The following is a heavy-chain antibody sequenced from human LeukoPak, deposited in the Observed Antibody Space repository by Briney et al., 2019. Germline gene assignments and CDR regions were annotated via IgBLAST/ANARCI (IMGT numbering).Heavy chain of an antibody. CDR3: AGRVQEGGPQYYFDY. V-gene: IGHV4-34*01. CDR1: GGSFSGYY. Sequence: PSETLSLTFAVYGGSFSGYYWGWIRQPPGKGLEGIGEINHSGSTNYKPSLKSQVTISVDTSKNQFSLQLSSVTAADTAVYYCAGRVQEGGPQYYFDYWGQGTLVTVSS. CDR2: INHSGST. J-gene: IGHJ4*02. D-gene: IGHD1-1*01.